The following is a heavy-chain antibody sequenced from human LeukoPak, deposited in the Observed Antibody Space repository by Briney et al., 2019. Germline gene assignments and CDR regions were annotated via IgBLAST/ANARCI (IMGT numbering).Heavy chain of an antibody. D-gene: IGHD2-21*01. V-gene: IGHV1-46*01. CDR3: ARVRGDYGYFDL. J-gene: IGHJ2*01. Sequence: ASVKVSCKASGYTFTSYYMHWVRQAPGQGLEWMGIIDPSGGSTSYAQKFQGRVTMTRDTSTSTVYMELSSLRSEDTAVYYCARVRGDYGYFDLWGRGTLVTVSS. CDR1: GYTFTSYY. CDR2: IDPSGGST.